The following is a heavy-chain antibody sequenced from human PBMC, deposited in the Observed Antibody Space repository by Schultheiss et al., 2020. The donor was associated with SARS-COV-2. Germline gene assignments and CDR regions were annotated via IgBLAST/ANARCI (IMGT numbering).Heavy chain of an antibody. V-gene: IGHV4-61*01. D-gene: IGHD5-18*01. J-gene: IGHJ4*02. CDR2: INHSGST. CDR3: ARDRYSYGPFDY. CDR1: GDSVSSGSHY. Sequence: SETLSLTCTVSGDSVSSGSHYWSWIRQPPGKGLEWIGEINHSGSTNYNPSLKSRVTISVDTSKNQFSLKLSSVTAADTAVYYCARDRYSYGPFDYWGPGILVTVSS.